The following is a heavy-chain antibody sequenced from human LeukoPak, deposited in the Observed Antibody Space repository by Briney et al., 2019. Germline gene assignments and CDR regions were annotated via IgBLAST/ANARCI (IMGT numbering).Heavy chain of an antibody. V-gene: IGHV4-31*03. CDR3: ARGGIVVVPAAMVHYYYGMDV. CDR2: IYYSGST. J-gene: IGHJ6*02. Sequence: PSETLSLTSTVSGGSISSGGYYWSWIRQHPGKGLEWIGYIYYSGSTYYNPSLKSRVTISVDTSKNQFSLKLSSVTAADTAVYYCARGGIVVVPAAMVHYYYGMDVWGQGTTVTVSS. CDR1: GGSISSGGYY. D-gene: IGHD2-2*01.